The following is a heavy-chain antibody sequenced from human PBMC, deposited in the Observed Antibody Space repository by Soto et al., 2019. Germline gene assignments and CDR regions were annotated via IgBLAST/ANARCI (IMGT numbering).Heavy chain of an antibody. Sequence: SETLSLTCTVSGGSISSGGYYWSWIRQHPGKGLEWIGYIYYSGSTYYNPSLKSRVSISVDTSKNQFSLKLSSVTAADTAVYYCGTDVFTGTTPSFDYWGQGTLVTVS. CDR1: GGSISSGGYY. D-gene: IGHD1-1*01. J-gene: IGHJ4*02. CDR2: IYYSGST. CDR3: GTDVFTGTTPSFDY. V-gene: IGHV4-31*03.